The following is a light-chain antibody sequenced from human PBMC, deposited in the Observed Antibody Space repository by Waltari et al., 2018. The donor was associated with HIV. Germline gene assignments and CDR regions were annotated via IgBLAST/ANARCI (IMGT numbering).Light chain of an antibody. CDR1: QSVSSY. V-gene: IGKV3-11*01. CDR3: QQRSNWPRT. Sequence: ELVLTQSPATLSLSPGERATLSCRASQSVSSYLAWYQQKPGQAPRLLIYDASNRATGIPARFSGSGSGTDVTLTISSLEPEDFAVYYCQQRSNWPRTFGQGTKVEIK. J-gene: IGKJ1*01. CDR2: DAS.